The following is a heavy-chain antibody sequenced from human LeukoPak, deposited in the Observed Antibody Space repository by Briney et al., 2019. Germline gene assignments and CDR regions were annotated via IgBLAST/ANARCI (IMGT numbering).Heavy chain of an antibody. CDR1: GFTFSSYA. J-gene: IGHJ5*02. CDR3: AKSFLVTTWNWFDP. Sequence: PGGSLRLSCAASGFTFSSYAMSWVRQAPGKGLEWVSAISGSGGSTYYADSVKGRFTISRDNSKNTLYLQMNSLRAEGTAVYYCAKSFLVTTWNWFDPWGQGTLATVSS. V-gene: IGHV3-23*01. D-gene: IGHD4-4*01. CDR2: ISGSGGST.